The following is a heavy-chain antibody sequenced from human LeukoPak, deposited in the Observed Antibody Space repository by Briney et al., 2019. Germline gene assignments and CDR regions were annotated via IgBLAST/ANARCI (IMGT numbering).Heavy chain of an antibody. CDR3: ATDSGHSFSF. V-gene: IGHV3-74*03. CDR2: IYSDGSDT. CDR1: GFTFNTAW. J-gene: IGHJ3*01. Sequence: PGGSLRLSCAASGFTFNTAWMHWVRQAPGEGLVWVSRIYSDGSDTTYADSVKGRFIISRDNARNTLYLQMNSLRGDDTAVYYCATDSGHSFSFWGQGTMVTVSS. D-gene: IGHD3-10*01.